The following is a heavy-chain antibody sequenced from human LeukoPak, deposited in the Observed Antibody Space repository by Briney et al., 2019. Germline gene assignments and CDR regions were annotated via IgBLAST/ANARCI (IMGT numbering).Heavy chain of an antibody. CDR1: GLIYDDHD. CDR2: INWNGDST. CDR3: ARRNGAKGAAFDV. Sequence: GGSLRLSCAASGLIYDDHDMGWVRQAPGKGLEWVSGINWNGDSTAYADSLKGRFTISRDNAKNSLYLQMNTLRAEDTALYYCARRNGAKGAAFDVWGRGTMVIVSS. V-gene: IGHV3-20*04. J-gene: IGHJ3*01. D-gene: IGHD4/OR15-4a*01.